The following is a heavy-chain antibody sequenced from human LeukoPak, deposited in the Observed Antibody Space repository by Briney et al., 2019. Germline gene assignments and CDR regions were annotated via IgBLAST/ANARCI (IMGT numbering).Heavy chain of an antibody. CDR2: ISGYNCKT. V-gene: IGHV1-18*03. Sequence: ASVRVSCKASGYPFTSFGISWVRQAPGQGLEWMGWISGYNCKTIHAQNLQGRVTMTTDTSTSTAYMDLGSLRSDDMAVYYCARDRVYDYSNPRGFDYWGQGTLVTVSS. J-gene: IGHJ4*02. D-gene: IGHD4-11*01. CDR1: GYPFTSFG. CDR3: ARDRVYDYSNPRGFDY.